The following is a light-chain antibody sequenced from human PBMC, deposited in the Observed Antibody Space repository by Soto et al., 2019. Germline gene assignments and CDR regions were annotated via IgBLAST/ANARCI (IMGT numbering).Light chain of an antibody. CDR3: FSFTSTNTHV. CDR2: EVS. Sequence: QSALTQPASVSGSPGQSITISCTGTSSDVGGYNYVSWYQQHPGKAPKLMIYEVSNRPSGVSNRFSGSKSGNTASLTISGLQAEEEADYYCFSFTSTNTHVFGSGNKVTVL. CDR1: SSDVGGYNY. J-gene: IGLJ1*01. V-gene: IGLV2-14*01.